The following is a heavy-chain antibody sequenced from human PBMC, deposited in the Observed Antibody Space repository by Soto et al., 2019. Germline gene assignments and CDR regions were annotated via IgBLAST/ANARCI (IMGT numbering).Heavy chain of an antibody. CDR1: GYIFSNYG. CDR2: ISTYNANT. V-gene: IGHV1-18*01. CDR3: ARERDGSSWSSAESLQY. J-gene: IGHJ1*01. Sequence: GASVKVSCQASGYIFSNYGISCVRQAPGQGLEWMGWISTYNANTYYAQKFQGRVTMTTDTSTSTAYMELRSLRSDDTAVFCCARERDGSSWSSAESLQYWGQGTLVTVSS. D-gene: IGHD6-13*01.